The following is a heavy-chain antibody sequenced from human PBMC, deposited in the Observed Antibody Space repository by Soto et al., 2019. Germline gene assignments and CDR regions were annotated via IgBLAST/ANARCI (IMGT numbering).Heavy chain of an antibody. V-gene: IGHV1-3*01. CDR2: INSGNGNT. J-gene: IGHJ6*02. CDR1: GYTFSDYA. CDR3: ARDTRLFYYTMDV. Sequence: QVQLVQSGAEVKKPGASVKVSCKASGYTFSDYAIHWVRQAPGQRLEWMGWINSGNGNTRYSQKFRGRVTITRDTTASTAYMELSSLRYEDTTVYYCARDTRLFYYTMDVWGQGTTVTVSS.